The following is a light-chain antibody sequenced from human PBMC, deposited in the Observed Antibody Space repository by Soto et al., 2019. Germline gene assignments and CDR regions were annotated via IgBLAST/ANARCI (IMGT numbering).Light chain of an antibody. CDR1: QSVSSN. CDR2: GAS. CDR3: QQYGDSPLT. Sequence: EIVMTQSPATLSVSPGERATLSCRASQSVSSNLAWYQQKPGQAPRLLIYGASTRATGIPARFSGSWSGTDFTLTISRLEPEDFAVYYCQQYGDSPLTFGGGTKVE. V-gene: IGKV3-15*01. J-gene: IGKJ4*01.